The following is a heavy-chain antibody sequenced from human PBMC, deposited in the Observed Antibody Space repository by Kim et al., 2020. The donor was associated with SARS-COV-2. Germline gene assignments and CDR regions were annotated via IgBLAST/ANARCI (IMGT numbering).Heavy chain of an antibody. D-gene: IGHD3-3*01. Sequence: YAQKFQGRVTITADESTSTAYMGLSSLRSEDTAVYYCASFARILHGMDVWGQGTTVTVSS. J-gene: IGHJ6*02. V-gene: IGHV1-69*01. CDR3: ASFARILHGMDV.